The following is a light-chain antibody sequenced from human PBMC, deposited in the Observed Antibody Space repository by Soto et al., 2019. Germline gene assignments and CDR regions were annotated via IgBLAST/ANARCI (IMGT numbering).Light chain of an antibody. Sequence: DIHMTQSPSTLPASVGYRFTITCRASQSISNWLAWYQQKPGKAPNLLIYDASSLQSGVPSRFSGSGFGTDFTLTIRSLQPEDFATYYCQQHITFGQGTRLEIK. J-gene: IGKJ5*01. CDR2: DAS. CDR1: QSISNW. CDR3: QQHIT. V-gene: IGKV1-5*01.